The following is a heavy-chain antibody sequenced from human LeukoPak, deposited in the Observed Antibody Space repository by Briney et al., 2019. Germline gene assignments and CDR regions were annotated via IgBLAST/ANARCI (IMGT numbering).Heavy chain of an antibody. D-gene: IGHD3-16*01. V-gene: IGHV3-23*01. CDR2: ISGSGGST. CDR1: GFTFSTYG. Sequence: GRALRLSCTASGFTFSTYGMHWVRQAPGKGLEWVSAISGSGGSTYYADSVKGRFTISRDNSKNTLYLQMNSLRAEDTAVYYCAKPVGMLNDAFDIWGQGTMVTVSS. J-gene: IGHJ3*02. CDR3: AKPVGMLNDAFDI.